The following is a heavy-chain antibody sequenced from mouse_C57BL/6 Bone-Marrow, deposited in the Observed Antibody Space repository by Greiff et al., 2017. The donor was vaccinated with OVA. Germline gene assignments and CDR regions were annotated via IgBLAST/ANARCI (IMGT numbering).Heavy chain of an antibody. J-gene: IGHJ2*01. CDR2: INPYNGGT. V-gene: IGHV1-19*01. Sequence: VQLQQSGPVLVKPGASVKMSCKASGYTFTDYYMNWVKQSHGKSLEWIGVINPYNGGTSYNQKFKGKATLTVDKSSSTAYMELNSLTSEDSAVYYCARGYYGSSDDFDYWGQGTTLTVSS. D-gene: IGHD1-1*01. CDR1: GYTFTDYY. CDR3: ARGYYGSSDDFDY.